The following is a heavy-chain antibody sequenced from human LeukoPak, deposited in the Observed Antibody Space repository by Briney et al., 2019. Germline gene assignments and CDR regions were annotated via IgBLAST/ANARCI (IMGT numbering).Heavy chain of an antibody. J-gene: IGHJ5*02. CDR1: GYTFTSYG. V-gene: IGHV1-18*01. CDR3: ARSPHYYDSSSPRDWFDP. CDR2: ISAYNGNT. D-gene: IGHD3-22*01. Sequence: ASVKVSCRASGYTFTSYGISWVRQAPGQGLEWMGWISAYNGNTNYAQKLQGRVTMTTDTSTSTACMELRSRRSDDTAVYYCARSPHYYDSSSPRDWFDPWGQGTLVTVSS.